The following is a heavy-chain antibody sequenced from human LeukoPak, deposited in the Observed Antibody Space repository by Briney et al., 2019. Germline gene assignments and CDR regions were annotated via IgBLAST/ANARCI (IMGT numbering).Heavy chain of an antibody. V-gene: IGHV4-31*03. CDR3: ARGDEIAAAGRF. CDR1: GGSISSGGYY. Sequence: SETLSLTCTVSGGSISSGGYYWSWLRQHPGKGLEWIGYIYYSGSTYYNPSLKSRVTISVDTSKNQFSLKLSSVTAADTAVYYCARGDEIAAAGRFWGQGTLVTVSS. J-gene: IGHJ4*02. D-gene: IGHD6-13*01. CDR2: IYYSGST.